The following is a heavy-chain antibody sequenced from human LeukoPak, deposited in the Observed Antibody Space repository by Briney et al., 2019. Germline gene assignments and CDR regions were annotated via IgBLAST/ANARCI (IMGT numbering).Heavy chain of an antibody. Sequence: LPGGSLRLSCAASGFTFSSYWMHWVRQAPGKGLVWVSRINSDVSSTSYADSVRGRFTISRDNAKNTLYLQMNSLRAEDTAVYYCATLISGWSLYWGQGTLVTVSS. CDR3: ATLISGWSLY. V-gene: IGHV3-74*01. D-gene: IGHD6-19*01. CDR2: INSDVSST. J-gene: IGHJ4*02. CDR1: GFTFSSYW.